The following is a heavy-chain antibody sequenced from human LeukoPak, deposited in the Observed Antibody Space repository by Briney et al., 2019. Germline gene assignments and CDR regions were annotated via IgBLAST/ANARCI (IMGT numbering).Heavy chain of an antibody. CDR2: ISSSSSTI. D-gene: IGHD6-19*01. Sequence: PGGSLRLSCAASGFTFSSYSMNWVRQAPGKGLEWVSYISSSSSTIYYADSVKGRFTISRDNAKNSLYLQMNSLRAEDTAVYYCARGERGYPLYSRGYNWFDPWGQGTLVTVSS. CDR3: ARGERGYPLYSRGYNWFDP. V-gene: IGHV3-48*01. CDR1: GFTFSSYS. J-gene: IGHJ5*02.